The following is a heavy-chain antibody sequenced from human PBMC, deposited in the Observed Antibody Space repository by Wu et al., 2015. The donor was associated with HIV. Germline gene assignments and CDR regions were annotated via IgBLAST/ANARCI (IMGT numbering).Heavy chain of an antibody. J-gene: IGHJ3*02. Sequence: QVQLVQSGAEVKKPGASVKVPCKASGYTFTGYYMHWVRQAPGQGLEWMGWINPNSGGTNYAQKFQGRVTMTRDTSISTAYMELSRLRSDDTAVYYCAMLTHTLVSSRDAFDIWGQGTMVTVSS. CDR2: INPNSGGT. CDR3: AMLTHTLVSSRDAFDI. D-gene: IGHD3-9*01. V-gene: IGHV1-2*02. CDR1: GYTFTGYY.